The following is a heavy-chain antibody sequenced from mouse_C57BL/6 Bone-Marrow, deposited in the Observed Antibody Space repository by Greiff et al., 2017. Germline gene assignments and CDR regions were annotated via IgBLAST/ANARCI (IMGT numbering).Heavy chain of an antibody. V-gene: IGHV1-82*01. J-gene: IGHJ4*01. Sequence: VQLQQSGPELVKPGASVKISCKASGYAFSSSWMNWVKQRPGKGLEWIGRIYPGDGDTNYNGKFKGKATLPADKSSSTAYMQLSSLTSEDSTVYFCASRRDDGSLYAMDYWGQGTSVTVSA. CDR1: GYAFSSSW. CDR2: IYPGDGDT. D-gene: IGHD1-1*01. CDR3: ASRRDDGSLYAMDY.